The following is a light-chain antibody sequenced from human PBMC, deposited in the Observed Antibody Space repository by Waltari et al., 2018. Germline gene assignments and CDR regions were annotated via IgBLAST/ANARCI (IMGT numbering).Light chain of an antibody. CDR3: QQYNNWRT. CDR1: LSISNN. CDR2: GAS. Sequence: EVLMTQSPATLSVSPGERATLSCRASLSISNNLAWYQQKPGQAPRLLIYGASTRATGVPARFSGSGSGTEFTLTISSLQSEDFAVYCCQQYNNWRTFGQGTKLESK. V-gene: IGKV3-15*01. J-gene: IGKJ2*01.